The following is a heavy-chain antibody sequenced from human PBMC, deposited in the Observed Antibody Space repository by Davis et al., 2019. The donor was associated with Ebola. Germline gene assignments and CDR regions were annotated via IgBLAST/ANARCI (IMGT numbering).Heavy chain of an antibody. CDR3: AREYLGYSSNFDY. CDR2: INPNSGGT. CDR1: GYTFTGYY. D-gene: IGHD6-13*01. J-gene: IGHJ4*02. V-gene: IGHV1-2*02. Sequence: ASVKVSCKASGYTFTGYYMHWVRQAPGQGLEWVGWINPNSGGTSYAQKFQGRATMTRDTSINTAYLEVNSLRSDDTAVYYCAREYLGYSSNFDYWGQGTFVTVSS.